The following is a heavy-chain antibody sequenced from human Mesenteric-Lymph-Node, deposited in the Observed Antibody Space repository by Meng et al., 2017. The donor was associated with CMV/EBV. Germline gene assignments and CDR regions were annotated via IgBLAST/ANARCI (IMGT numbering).Heavy chain of an antibody. CDR2: IYYSGGT. CDR3: ARGIKGYCSSTTCYGNWYFDL. J-gene: IGHJ2*01. CDR1: GDSINSNNYY. V-gene: IGHV4-39*07. Sequence: SETLSLTCTVSGDSINSNNYYWGWIRQPPGRGLEWIGNIYYSGGTYYNPSLKSRVTISVDTSQNQFSLRLSSVTAADTAVYYCARGIKGYCSSTTCYGNWYFDLWGRGTLVTVSS. D-gene: IGHD2-2*01.